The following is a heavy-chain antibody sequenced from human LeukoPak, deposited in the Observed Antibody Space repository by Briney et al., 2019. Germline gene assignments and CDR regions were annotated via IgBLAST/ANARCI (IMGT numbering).Heavy chain of an antibody. D-gene: IGHD3-3*01. CDR3: TTAHGFCSSYYPLDF. V-gene: IGHV3-15*01. CDR2: LKSKTDGGAT. Sequence: PGGSLRLSCAASGFNFSNAWMSWVRQAPGKGLGWVGRLKSKTDGGATDYAAHVKVRFTTSRDDSRNTLYLQMNSLKTDDTAVYYCTTAHGFCSSYYPLDFWGQGNLVSVSS. J-gene: IGHJ4*02. CDR1: GFNFSNAW.